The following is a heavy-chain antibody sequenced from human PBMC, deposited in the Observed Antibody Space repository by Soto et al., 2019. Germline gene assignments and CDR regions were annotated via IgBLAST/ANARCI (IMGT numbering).Heavy chain of an antibody. Sequence: QVQLVESGGGVVQPGRSLRLSCAASGFTFSSYGMHWVRQAPGKGLEWVTVISYDGKVAYYADSVKGRFTISRDNSKNTLYLQMNSLRTEDTAMYYCAKEGPITNWYFDCWGQGTLVIASS. V-gene: IGHV3-30*18. CDR3: AKEGPITNWYFDC. D-gene: IGHD1-1*01. J-gene: IGHJ4*02. CDR2: ISYDGKVA. CDR1: GFTFSSYG.